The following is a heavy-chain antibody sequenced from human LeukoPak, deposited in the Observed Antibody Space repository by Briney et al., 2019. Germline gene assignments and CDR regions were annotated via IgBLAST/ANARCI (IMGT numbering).Heavy chain of an antibody. V-gene: IGHV3-7*01. Sequence: PGGSLRLSCAASGFTFSSYWMSWVRQAPGKGLEWVANIKQDGSEKYYVDSVKGRFTISRDNAKNSLYLQMNSLRAEDTAVYYCAREVGGGYDYYYYGMDVWGQGTTVTVSS. J-gene: IGHJ6*02. CDR1: GFTFSSYW. D-gene: IGHD5-12*01. CDR3: AREVGGGYDYYYYGMDV. CDR2: IKQDGSEK.